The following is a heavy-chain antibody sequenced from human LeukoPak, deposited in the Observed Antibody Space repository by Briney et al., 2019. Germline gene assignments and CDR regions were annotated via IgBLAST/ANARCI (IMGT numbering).Heavy chain of an antibody. V-gene: IGHV4-4*07. Sequence: SETLSLTCTVSGGSISSYYWSWIRQPAGKGLEWIGRIYTSGSTNYDPSLKSRVTMSVDTSKNQFSLKLSSVTAADTAVYYCASQYTMVRGPQPHAFDIWGQGTMVTVSS. D-gene: IGHD3-10*01. CDR3: ASQYTMVRGPQPHAFDI. CDR2: IYTSGST. CDR1: GGSISSYY. J-gene: IGHJ3*02.